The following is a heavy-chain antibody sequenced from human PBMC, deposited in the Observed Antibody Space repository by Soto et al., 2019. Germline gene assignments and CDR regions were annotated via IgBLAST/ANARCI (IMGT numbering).Heavy chain of an antibody. Sequence: SETLSLTCTVSGGSISSYYWSWIRQPPGKGLEWIGYIYYSGSTNYNPSLKSRVTISVDTSKNQFSLKLSSVTAADTAVYYCARGVITMIVVVTHRNWFDPWGQGTLVTVSS. V-gene: IGHV4-59*01. D-gene: IGHD3-22*01. CDR1: GGSISSYY. CDR3: ARGVITMIVVVTHRNWFDP. J-gene: IGHJ5*02. CDR2: IYYSGST.